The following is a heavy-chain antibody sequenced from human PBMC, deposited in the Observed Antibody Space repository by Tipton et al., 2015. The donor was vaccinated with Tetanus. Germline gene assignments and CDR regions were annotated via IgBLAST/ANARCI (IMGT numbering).Heavy chain of an antibody. CDR3: AREADCSGGSCFSGDFDT. V-gene: IGHV3-33*08. Sequence: SLRLSCETSGFTFSTYEMNWVRQAPGKGLEWVAVSWYDGTDKYYADSVKGRFTISRDNSKNTLYLQMNSLRAEDTALYYCAREADCSGGSCFSGDFDTWGQGTQVTFSS. CDR1: GFTFSTYE. D-gene: IGHD2-15*01. J-gene: IGHJ4*02. CDR2: SWYDGTDK.